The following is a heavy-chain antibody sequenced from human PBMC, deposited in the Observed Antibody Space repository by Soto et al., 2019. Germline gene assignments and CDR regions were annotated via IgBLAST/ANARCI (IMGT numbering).Heavy chain of an antibody. CDR3: ARGFGYYDSSGTTTTDAFDI. D-gene: IGHD3-22*01. V-gene: IGHV4-4*07. J-gene: IGHJ3*02. Sequence: NPSETLSLTCTVSGGSISSYYWSWIRQPAGKGLEWIGRIYTSGSTNYNPSLKSRVTMSVDTSKNQFSLKLSSVTAADTAVYYCARGFGYYDSSGTTTTDAFDIWGQGKMVTVSS. CDR2: IYTSGST. CDR1: GGSISSYY.